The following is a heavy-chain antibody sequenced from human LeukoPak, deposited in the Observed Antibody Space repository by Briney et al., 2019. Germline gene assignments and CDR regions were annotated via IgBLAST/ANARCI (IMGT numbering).Heavy chain of an antibody. J-gene: IGHJ6*02. CDR1: GFTFSDYY. V-gene: IGHV3-11*05. CDR3: AKGDMVRTPYYYYYGMDV. CDR2: ISSSSSYT. D-gene: IGHD3-10*01. Sequence: GGSLRLSCAASGFTFSDYYMSWIRQAPGKGLEWVSYISSSSSYTNYADSVKGRFTISRDNAKNSLYLQMNSLRAEDTAVYYCAKGDMVRTPYYYYYGMDVWGQGTTVTVSS.